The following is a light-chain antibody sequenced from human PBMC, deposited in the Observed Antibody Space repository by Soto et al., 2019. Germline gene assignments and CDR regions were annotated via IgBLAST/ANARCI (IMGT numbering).Light chain of an antibody. CDR2: GVP. J-gene: IGLJ2*01. V-gene: IGLV2-14*03. Sequence: QSALTQPASVSGSPGQSITISCTGTSSDVGNSDYVSWYQHHAGKAPKLMISGVPNRPAGVSNRFSGSKSGNTASLTVSGLQAEDEADYYGSSSATGTTSNVVFGRGTKLTVL. CDR3: SSSATGTTSNVV. CDR1: SSDVGNSDY.